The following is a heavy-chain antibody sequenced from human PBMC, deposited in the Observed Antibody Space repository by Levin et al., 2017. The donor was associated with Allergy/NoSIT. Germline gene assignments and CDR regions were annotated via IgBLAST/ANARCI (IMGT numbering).Heavy chain of an antibody. D-gene: IGHD5-18*01. V-gene: IGHV3-33*01. CDR1: GFTFSSYG. CDR2: IWYDGSNK. Sequence: GGSLRLSCAASGFTFSSYGMHWVRQAPGKGLEWVAVIWYDGSNKYYADSVKGRFTISRDNSKNTLYLQMNSLRAEDTAVYYCARDESRGYIFDYWGQGTLVTVSS. J-gene: IGHJ4*02. CDR3: ARDESRGYIFDY.